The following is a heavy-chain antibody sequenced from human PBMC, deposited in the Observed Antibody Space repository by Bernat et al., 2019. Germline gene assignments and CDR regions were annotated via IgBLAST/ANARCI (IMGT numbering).Heavy chain of an antibody. Sequence: QVQLVESGGGVVQPGRSLRLSCAASGFTFSSYAMHWVRQAPGKGLEWVAVISYDGSNKYYADSVKGRFTISRDNSKNTLYLQMNSLRAEDTAVYYCASEGGSYLSPLRYWGQGTLVTVSS. CDR3: ASEGGSYLSPLRY. CDR1: GFTFSSYA. V-gene: IGHV3-30-3*01. CDR2: ISYDGSNK. D-gene: IGHD1-26*01. J-gene: IGHJ4*02.